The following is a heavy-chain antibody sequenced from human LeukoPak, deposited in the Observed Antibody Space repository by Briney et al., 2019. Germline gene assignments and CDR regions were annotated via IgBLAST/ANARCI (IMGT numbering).Heavy chain of an antibody. CDR3: AKNWAAYCVGDCLVDY. CDR2: IWYDGSNK. CDR1: GFTFSTYG. Sequence: QPGRSLRLSCAASGFTFSTYGMHWVRQAPGKGLEWVAVIWYDGSNKYYADSVKGRFTISRDNSKNTLYLQMNSLRAEDTAVFYCAKNWAAYCVGDCLVDYWGQGTLVTVSS. V-gene: IGHV3-33*06. J-gene: IGHJ4*02. D-gene: IGHD2-21*02.